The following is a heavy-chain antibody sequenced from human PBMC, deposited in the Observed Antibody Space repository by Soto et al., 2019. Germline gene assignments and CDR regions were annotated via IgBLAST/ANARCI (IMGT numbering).Heavy chain of an antibody. V-gene: IGHV3-7*03. CDR1: GFTFSSYW. CDR3: AREGNVLRYFDWLPPYYYYYGMDV. CDR2: IKQGGSEK. J-gene: IGHJ6*02. Sequence: GGSLRLSCAASGFTFSSYWMSWVRQTPGKGLEWVANIKQGGSEKYKVDSVKVRFTISRDNAKNSLYLQMNSLRAEDTAVYYCAREGNVLRYFDWLPPYYYYYGMDVWGQGTTVTVSS. D-gene: IGHD3-9*01.